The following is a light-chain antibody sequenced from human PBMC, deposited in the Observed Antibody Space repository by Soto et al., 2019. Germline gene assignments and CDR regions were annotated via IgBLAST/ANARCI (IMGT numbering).Light chain of an antibody. Sequence: DIQMTQSPSSMSASVGERVTITCQASQDISNHLNWYQQRPGKAPKLXIYDASNLETGVRSRISGSGAGTDFTFTISSLQPEDIATYFCQHYDNPALTFGGGTKVDIK. CDR3: QHYDNPALT. J-gene: IGKJ4*01. V-gene: IGKV1-33*01. CDR2: DAS. CDR1: QDISNH.